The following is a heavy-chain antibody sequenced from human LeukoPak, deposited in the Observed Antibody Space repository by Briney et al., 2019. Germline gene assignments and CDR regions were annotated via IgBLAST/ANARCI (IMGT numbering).Heavy chain of an antibody. CDR1: GYTFTSYG. D-gene: IGHD3-22*01. Sequence: ASVKVSCKASGYTFTSYGISWVRQAPGQGLEWMGWISAYNGNTNYAQKLQGRVTMTTDTSTSTAYMELRSLRSDDTAVYYCARGFSGYSDLAEDFYYYMDVWGKGTTVTVSS. J-gene: IGHJ6*03. CDR2: ISAYNGNT. V-gene: IGHV1-18*01. CDR3: ARGFSGYSDLAEDFYYYMDV.